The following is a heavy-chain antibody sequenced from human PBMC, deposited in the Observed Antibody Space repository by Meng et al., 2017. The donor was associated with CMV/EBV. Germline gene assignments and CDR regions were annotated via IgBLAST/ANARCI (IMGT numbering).Heavy chain of an antibody. CDR1: GGTFSSYA. D-gene: IGHD5-18*01. Sequence: SVQVSCKASGGTFSSYAISWGRQAPGQGLEGMGGIIPIFGTANYAQKFQGRVTITTDESTSTAYMELSSLRSEDTAVYYCAREYAMVYNWFDPWGQGTLVTVSS. CDR2: IIPIFGTA. J-gene: IGHJ5*02. V-gene: IGHV1-69*05. CDR3: AREYAMVYNWFDP.